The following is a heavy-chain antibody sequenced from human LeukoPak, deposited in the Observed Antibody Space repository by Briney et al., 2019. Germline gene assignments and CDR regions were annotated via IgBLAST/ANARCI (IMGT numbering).Heavy chain of an antibody. CDR1: GFTFSSFA. CDR3: TKDPDVLLWFGELLSSFDP. D-gene: IGHD3-10*01. CDR2: ISGSGAST. V-gene: IGHV3-23*01. Sequence: GESLRLSCAASGFTFSSFAMSWVRQAPGRGLEWVSSISGSGASTYYADSVKGRFTISRDNSRNTLYLQMNSLRAEDTAVYYCTKDPDVLLWFGELLSSFDPWGQGTLVTVSS. J-gene: IGHJ5*02.